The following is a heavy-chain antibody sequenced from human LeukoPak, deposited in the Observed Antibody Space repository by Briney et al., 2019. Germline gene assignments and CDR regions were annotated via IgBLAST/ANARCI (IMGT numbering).Heavy chain of an antibody. J-gene: IGHJ4*02. D-gene: IGHD6-13*01. Sequence: SETLSLTCTVSGGSISGWYWSWIRQPPGKGLEWIGYIYGSGYTNYNPSLKSRVTISVDTSKNQFSLKLSSVTAADTAVYYCARAGIAAALDYRGQGTLVTVSS. CDR1: GGSISGWY. CDR2: IYGSGYT. CDR3: ARAGIAAALDY. V-gene: IGHV4-59*01.